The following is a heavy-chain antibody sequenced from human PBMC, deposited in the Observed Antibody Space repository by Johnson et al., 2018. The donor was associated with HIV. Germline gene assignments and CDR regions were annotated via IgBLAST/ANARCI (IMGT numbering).Heavy chain of an antibody. J-gene: IGHJ3*01. V-gene: IGHV3-20*04. D-gene: IGHD1-26*01. CDR2: IYSDGTT. Sequence: VQLVESGGGVVRPGGSLRLSCAASGFTFDDYGMSWVRQAPGKGLEWVSVIYSDGTTSFAQSVKGRFSISRDVSKNILYLQMHSLRTEDTAYYYCARDLPGIYDAFDLWGQGTKVTISS. CDR1: GFTFDDYG. CDR3: ARDLPGIYDAFDL.